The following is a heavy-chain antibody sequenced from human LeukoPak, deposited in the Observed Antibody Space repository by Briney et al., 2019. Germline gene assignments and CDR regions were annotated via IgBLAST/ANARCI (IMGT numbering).Heavy chain of an antibody. V-gene: IGHV4-34*01. J-gene: IGHJ4*02. Sequence: SETLSLTCAVYGGSFSAHYWSCLRQPPREGLEWIGEIDHRGFTNYNPSLKSRVTISVDTSNNQFSLRLTSVTAADTAVYYCASGQTYLDYWGQGTLVTVSS. CDR2: IDHRGFT. CDR1: GGSFSAHY. CDR3: ASGQTYLDY.